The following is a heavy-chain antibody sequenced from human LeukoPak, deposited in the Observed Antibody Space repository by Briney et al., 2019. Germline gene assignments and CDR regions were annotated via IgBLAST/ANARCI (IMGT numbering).Heavy chain of an antibody. V-gene: IGHV3-74*01. CDR1: GFTFGSYW. J-gene: IGHJ4*02. CDR3: AKEPLHCRGSCYSLFDF. Sequence: PGGSLRLSCAASGFTFGSYWMHWVRQAPGKGLVWVSRIKSDGSSTAYADSVEGRFTISRGNAKNTLFLEMNSLRAEDTAVYYCAKEPLHCRGSCYSLFDFWGQGTLVTVSS. D-gene: IGHD2-21*02. CDR2: IKSDGSST.